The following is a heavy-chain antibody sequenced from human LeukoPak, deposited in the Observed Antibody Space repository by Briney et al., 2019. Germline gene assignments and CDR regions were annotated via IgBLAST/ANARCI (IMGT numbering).Heavy chain of an antibody. CDR1: GYTFSDHY. CDR3: TRWRSGTSD. D-gene: IGHD4-23*01. V-gene: IGHV3-72*01. CDR2: TRNKANNYAT. Sequence: PGGSLRLSCAVSGYTFSDHYIDWVRQAPGEGLEWVGHTRNKANNYATEYAASVKGRFTISRDDSRNSVYLQMNSLKTEDTAVYYCTRWRSGTSDWGQETLVTVSS. J-gene: IGHJ4*02.